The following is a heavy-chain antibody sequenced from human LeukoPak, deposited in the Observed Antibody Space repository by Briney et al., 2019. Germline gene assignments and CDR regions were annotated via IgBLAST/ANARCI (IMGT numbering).Heavy chain of an antibody. Sequence: GGSLRLSCAASGFTFNSYAMSWVRQAPGKGLEWVSAISGSGGSTYYAGSVKGRFTISRDNSKNTLYLQMNSLRAEDTAVYYCAKVASGYDGITDFDYWGQGTLVTVSS. V-gene: IGHV3-23*01. D-gene: IGHD5-12*01. CDR1: GFTFNSYA. CDR3: AKVASGYDGITDFDY. CDR2: ISGSGGST. J-gene: IGHJ4*02.